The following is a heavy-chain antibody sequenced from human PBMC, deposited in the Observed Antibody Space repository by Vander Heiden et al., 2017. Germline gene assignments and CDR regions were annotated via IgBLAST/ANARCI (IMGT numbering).Heavy chain of an antibody. D-gene: IGHD6-13*01. Sequence: EVQLVESGGGLVQPGGSLRSSCAAPAFTFSRYEMNWARQAPRKGLEWVSYMSRSGSTIYYADSVKGRFTISRDNAKNSLYLQMNSLRAEDTAVYYCARDPEYEPGIAAAGTDYWGQGTLVTVSS. CDR3: ARDPEYEPGIAAAGTDY. V-gene: IGHV3-48*03. CDR1: AFTFSRYE. CDR2: MSRSGSTI. J-gene: IGHJ4*02.